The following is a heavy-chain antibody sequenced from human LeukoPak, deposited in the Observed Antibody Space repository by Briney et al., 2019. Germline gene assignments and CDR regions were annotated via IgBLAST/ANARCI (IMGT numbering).Heavy chain of an antibody. Sequence: SETLSLTCTVSGGSISSYYSRWIRQPPGKGLEWIGYIYYSGSTNYNPSLKSRVTISVDTSKIQFSLKLSSVTAADTAVYYCAREHSSSWGFDYWGQGTLVTVSS. V-gene: IGHV4-59*01. CDR3: AREHSSSWGFDY. CDR2: IYYSGST. CDR1: GGSISSYY. D-gene: IGHD6-13*01. J-gene: IGHJ4*02.